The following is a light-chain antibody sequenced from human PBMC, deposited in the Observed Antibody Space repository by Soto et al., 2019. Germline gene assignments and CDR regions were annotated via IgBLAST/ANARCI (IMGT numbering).Light chain of an antibody. J-gene: IGKJ2*01. CDR3: QEYNSAPYT. CDR2: GAS. V-gene: IGKV1-27*01. Sequence: DIQMTQSPSSLSASVGDRVTITCWASQGINNYLAWYQQKPGKAPQLLIFGASTLQSGVPSRFGGSGSGTDFTLTLSSLQPEDAATYYCQEYNSAPYTFGQGTKLEIK. CDR1: QGINNY.